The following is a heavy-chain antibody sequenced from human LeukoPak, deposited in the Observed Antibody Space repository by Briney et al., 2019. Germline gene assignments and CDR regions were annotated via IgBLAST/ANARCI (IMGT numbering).Heavy chain of an antibody. CDR1: GYTFTSYG. V-gene: IGHV1-18*01. CDR3: ARDPPTGMASGRQDH. J-gene: IGHJ4*02. D-gene: IGHD4-4*01. Sequence: ASVKVSCKASGYTFTSYGISWVRQAPGQGLEWMGWISAYSGDTMYEEKFQGRVTITTDTSTRTAYMEMRSLRSEDTAVYYCARDPPTGMASGRQDHWGQGTLVTVSP. CDR2: ISAYSGDT.